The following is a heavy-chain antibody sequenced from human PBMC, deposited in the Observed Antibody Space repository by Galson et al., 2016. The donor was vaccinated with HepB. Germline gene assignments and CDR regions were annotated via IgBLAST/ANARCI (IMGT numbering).Heavy chain of an antibody. J-gene: IGHJ4*02. V-gene: IGHV3-33*01. Sequence: SLRLSCAASGFTFSSYGMHWVRQAPGKGLERVAVIWYDGGKKYYADSVEGRFAISRDNSTNTLYLQMNSLRAEDTAVYYCASACSSTTCYGDFDYWGQGTLVTVSS. CDR1: GFTFSSYG. D-gene: IGHD2-2*01. CDR3: ASACSSTTCYGDFDY. CDR2: IWYDGGKK.